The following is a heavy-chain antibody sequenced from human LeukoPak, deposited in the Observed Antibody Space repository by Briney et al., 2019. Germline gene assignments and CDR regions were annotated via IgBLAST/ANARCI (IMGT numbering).Heavy chain of an antibody. CDR2: ISAYNGNT. D-gene: IGHD3-3*01. CDR3: AIFFFKQKTAYDMDV. V-gene: IGHV1-18*01. J-gene: IGHJ6*02. CDR1: GYTFTSYG. Sequence: ASVKVSCKASGYTFTSYGISCVRQAPGQGLEWMGWISAYNGNTNYAQKLQGRVTMTTDTSTSTAYMELRSLRSDDTAVYYCAIFFFKQKTAYDMDVWGQGTTVTVSS.